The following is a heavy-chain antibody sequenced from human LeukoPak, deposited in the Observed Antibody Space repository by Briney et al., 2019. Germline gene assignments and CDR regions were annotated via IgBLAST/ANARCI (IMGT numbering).Heavy chain of an antibody. D-gene: IGHD6-6*01. Sequence: SVKVSCKASGGTFSSYAISWVRQAPGQGLEWMGGIIPIFGTASYAQKFQGRVTITADESTSTAYMELSSLRSEDTAVYYCACHSSSHYYYGMDVWGQGTTVTVSS. V-gene: IGHV1-69*13. CDR1: GGTFSSYA. CDR2: IIPIFGTA. J-gene: IGHJ6*02. CDR3: ACHSSSHYYYGMDV.